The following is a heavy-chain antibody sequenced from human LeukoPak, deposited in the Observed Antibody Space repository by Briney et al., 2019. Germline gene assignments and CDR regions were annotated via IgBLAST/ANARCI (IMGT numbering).Heavy chain of an antibody. CDR3: ARDLGYYDSSGYYYYYYMDV. Sequence: GASVKVSCKASGYTFTGYYMHWVRQAPGQGLEWMGRINPNSGGTNYAQKFQGRVTMTRDTSISTAYMELSRLRSDDTAVYYCARDLGYYDSSGYYYYYYMDVRGKGTTVTVSS. D-gene: IGHD3-22*01. V-gene: IGHV1-2*06. CDR2: INPNSGGT. J-gene: IGHJ6*03. CDR1: GYTFTGYY.